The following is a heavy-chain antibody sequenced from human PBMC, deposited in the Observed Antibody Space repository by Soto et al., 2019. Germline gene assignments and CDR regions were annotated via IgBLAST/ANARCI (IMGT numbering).Heavy chain of an antibody. CDR2: ILYDGSNK. CDR1: GFTFSSYA. V-gene: IGHV3-30-3*01. J-gene: IGHJ6*02. D-gene: IGHD3-22*01. Sequence: QVQLVESGGGVVQPGRSLRLSCAASGFTFSSYAMHWVRQAPGKGLEWVAVILYDGSNKYYADSVKGRFTISRDNSKNTLYLQMNSLRAEDTAVYYCARDRYYYDSSGPLDYYYGMDVWGQGTTVTVSS. CDR3: ARDRYYYDSSGPLDYYYGMDV.